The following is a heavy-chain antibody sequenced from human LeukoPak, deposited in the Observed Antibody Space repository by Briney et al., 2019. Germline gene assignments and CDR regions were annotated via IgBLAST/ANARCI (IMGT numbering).Heavy chain of an antibody. CDR2: MNPNSGNT. CDR1: GYTFTSYD. D-gene: IGHD3-22*01. V-gene: IGHV1-8*01. CDR3: ARGRTRHSSGYYSLGY. J-gene: IGHJ4*02. Sequence: ASVKVSCKASGYTFTSYDINWVRQATGQGLEWMGWMNPNSGNTGYAQKFQGRVTVTRNTSISTAYMELSSLRSEDTAVYYCARGRTRHSSGYYSLGYWGQGTLVTVSS.